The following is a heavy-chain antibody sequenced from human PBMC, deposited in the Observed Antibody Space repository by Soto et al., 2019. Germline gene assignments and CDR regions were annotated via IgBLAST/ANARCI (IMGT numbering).Heavy chain of an antibody. CDR1: GYTFTTYA. V-gene: IGHV1-3*04. CDR2: INTGNGNT. D-gene: IGHD3-22*01. CDR3: ARTLYYYDTDGSIMTDIDT. Sequence: ASVKVSCKASGYTFTTYAVHWVRQAPGQSLEWMGWINTGNGNTRYSQKFQGRVTITRDTSASTAYMELSSLRSEDTAVYYCARTLYYYDTDGSIMTDIDTWGQGNTLTVSS. J-gene: IGHJ6*02.